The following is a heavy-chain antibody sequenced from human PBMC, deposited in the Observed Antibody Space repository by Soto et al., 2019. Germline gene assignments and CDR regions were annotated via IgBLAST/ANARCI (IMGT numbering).Heavy chain of an antibody. CDR2: ISAYNGNT. Sequence: ASVKVSCKASGYTFTSYGISWVRQAPGQGLEWMGWISAYNGNTNYAQKLQGRVTMTTDTSTSTAYMELRSLRSDDTAVYYGARGGVVVAAKSGGLRSHITPNTIDYWGQGTLVTVCS. V-gene: IGHV1-18*01. D-gene: IGHD2-15*01. CDR1: GYTFTSYG. CDR3: ARGGVVVAAKSGGLRSHITPNTIDY. J-gene: IGHJ4*02.